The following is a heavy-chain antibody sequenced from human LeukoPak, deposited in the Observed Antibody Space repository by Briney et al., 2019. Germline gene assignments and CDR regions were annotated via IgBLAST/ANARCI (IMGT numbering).Heavy chain of an antibody. Sequence: GGSLRLSCAASGFTFSNYAMSWVNQPPGKGLEWVSAISGSGGSTYYADSVKGRFTISRDNSKNTLYLQMNSLRAGDTAVYYCAKGPPEGPFDYWGQGTLVTVSS. J-gene: IGHJ4*02. CDR3: AKGPPEGPFDY. CDR1: GFTFSNYA. CDR2: ISGSGGST. V-gene: IGHV3-23*01.